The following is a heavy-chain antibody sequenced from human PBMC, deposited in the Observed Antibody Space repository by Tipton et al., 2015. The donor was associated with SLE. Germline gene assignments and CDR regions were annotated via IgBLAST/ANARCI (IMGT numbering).Heavy chain of an antibody. CDR3: ASQYTFGGGYPCDY. D-gene: IGHD6-19*01. Sequence: SLRLSCAASGFTFSSYAMSWVRQAPGKGLEWVSGISGSGGSTYYADSVKGRFTISRDNSKNTLYLQMNSLRAEDTAVYYCASQYTFGGGYPCDYWGQGPLVSVSS. V-gene: IGHV3-23*01. J-gene: IGHJ4*02. CDR1: GFTFSSYA. CDR2: ISGSGGST.